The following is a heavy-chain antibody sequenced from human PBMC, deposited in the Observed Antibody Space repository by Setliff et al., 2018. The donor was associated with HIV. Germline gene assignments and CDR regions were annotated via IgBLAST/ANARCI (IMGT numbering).Heavy chain of an antibody. J-gene: IGHJ4*02. CDR1: GYSISSGYY. CDR2: IYHSGST. Sequence: SETLSLTCAVSGYSISSGYYWGWIRQPPGKGLEWIGSIYHSGSTYYNPSLKSRVTISVDTSKNQFSLKLSSVTAADTAVYYCAKGAGSYGDYTFDYWGQGNLVTVSS. D-gene: IGHD4-17*01. CDR3: AKGAGSYGDYTFDY. V-gene: IGHV4-38-2*01.